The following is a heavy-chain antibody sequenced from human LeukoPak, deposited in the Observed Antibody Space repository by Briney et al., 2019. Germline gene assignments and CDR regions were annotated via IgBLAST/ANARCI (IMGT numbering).Heavy chain of an antibody. V-gene: IGHV3-33*01. CDR2: IWNDGSNK. CDR3: ARASGPFDY. J-gene: IGHJ4*02. Sequence: QAGGSLILSCVASGFMFSVYGMHWVRQAPGKGLEWVAVIWNDGSNKYYADSVKGRFTISRDNSKNTLYLQMNSLRAEDTAVYSCARASGPFDYWGQGTLVTVSS. D-gene: IGHD3-10*01. CDR1: GFMFSVYG.